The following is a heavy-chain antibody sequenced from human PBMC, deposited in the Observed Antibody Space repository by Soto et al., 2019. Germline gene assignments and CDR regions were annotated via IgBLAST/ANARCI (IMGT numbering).Heavy chain of an antibody. CDR3: ARVRDRVFDY. V-gene: IGHV4-59*08. Sequence: SETLSLTCTVSGGSISSYYWSWIRQPPGKGLEWIGYIYYSGSTNYNPSLKSRVTISVDTSKNQFSLKLSSVTAADTAVYYCARVRDRVFDYWGQGTLVTVSS. CDR2: IYYSGST. J-gene: IGHJ4*02. CDR1: GGSISSYY. D-gene: IGHD2-21*01.